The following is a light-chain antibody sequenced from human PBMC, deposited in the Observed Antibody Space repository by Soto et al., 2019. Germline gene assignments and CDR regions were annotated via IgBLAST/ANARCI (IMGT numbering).Light chain of an antibody. CDR3: SSYTSDWGV. CDR1: SSDVGGYDF. CDR2: EVR. J-gene: IGLJ1*01. Sequence: QSVLTQPASVSGSLGQSITISCTGTSSDVGGYDFVSWYQHHPGKAPKLIIYEVRTRPSGVSDRFSGSKSGNTASLTISGLQAEDEADYYCSSYTSDWGVFGTGTKLTVL. V-gene: IGLV2-14*01.